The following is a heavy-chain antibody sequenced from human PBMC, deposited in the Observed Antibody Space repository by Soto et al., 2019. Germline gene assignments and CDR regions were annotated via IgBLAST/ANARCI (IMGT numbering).Heavy chain of an antibody. CDR2: IYATGTT. CDR1: VASISGFY. V-gene: IGHV4-4*07. Sequence: LSLTCTVSVASISGFYWSWIRKSAGKGLEWIGRIYATGTTDYNPSLKSRVMMSVNTSKKQFSLKLRSVTAADTAVYYCVRDGTKTLRDWFDPWGQGISVTVSS. D-gene: IGHD1-1*01. CDR3: VRDGTKTLRDWFDP. J-gene: IGHJ5*02.